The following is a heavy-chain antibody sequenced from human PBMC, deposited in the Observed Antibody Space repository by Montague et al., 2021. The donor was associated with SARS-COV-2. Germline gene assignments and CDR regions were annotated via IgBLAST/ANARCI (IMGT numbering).Heavy chain of an antibody. CDR2: IHTRGST. CDR3: ASGKYYDFWSGYYSHDYVSGMDV. J-gene: IGHJ6*02. CDR1: GGSISSYY. Sequence: SETLSLTCTVSGGSISSYYWSWIRQSSGKGLGWIARIHTRGSTDXNPSLNSRVTMSVDTSKNQFSLKLRSVTAADTAVYYCASGKYYDFWSGYYSHDYVSGMDVWGQGTTVTVSS. D-gene: IGHD3-3*01. V-gene: IGHV4-4*07.